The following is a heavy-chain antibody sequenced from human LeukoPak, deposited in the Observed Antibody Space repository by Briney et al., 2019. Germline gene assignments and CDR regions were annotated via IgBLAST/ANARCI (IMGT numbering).Heavy chain of an antibody. CDR3: ASGGFSHGY. V-gene: IGHV3-7*05. D-gene: IGHD3-16*01. CDR2: IKKDGGEK. CDR1: GSSFGSNW. J-gene: IGHJ4*02. Sequence: GGSLRLSCAASGSSFGSNWMTWVRQAPGKGLEWVANIKKDGGEKYYVDSVKGRFTISRDNTKNSVYLQMNSLRAEDTAIYYCASGGFSHGYWGQGTLVTVSS.